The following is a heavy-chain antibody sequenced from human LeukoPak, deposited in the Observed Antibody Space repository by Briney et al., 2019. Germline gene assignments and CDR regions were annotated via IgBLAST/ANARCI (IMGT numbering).Heavy chain of an antibody. CDR2: ITGPADTT. CDR1: GFNFNNFA. V-gene: IGHV3-23*01. Sequence: GGSLRLSCAASGFNFNNFAMSWVRQAGGRGLEWLSAITGPADTTYYAESVKGRFTISRDYSKSMVFLQMNSLRVEDTAIYYCAKGAEIDHWGQGTLVTVSS. J-gene: IGHJ4*02. CDR3: AKGAEIDH.